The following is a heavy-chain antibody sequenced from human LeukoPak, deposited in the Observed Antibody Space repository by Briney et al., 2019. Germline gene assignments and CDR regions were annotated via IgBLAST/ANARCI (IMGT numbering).Heavy chain of an antibody. CDR1: GGSISISYYY. V-gene: IGHV4-39*07. D-gene: IGHD5-12*01. CDR2: IYYSGTT. Sequence: SETLSLTCTVSGGSISISYYYWGWTRQPPGEALEWIGSIYYSGTTYYKPSLKSRVTISVDTSKNQFSLRLSSVTAADTAVYYCAHGRVATFFNYWGQGTLVTASS. CDR3: AHGRVATFFNY. J-gene: IGHJ4*02.